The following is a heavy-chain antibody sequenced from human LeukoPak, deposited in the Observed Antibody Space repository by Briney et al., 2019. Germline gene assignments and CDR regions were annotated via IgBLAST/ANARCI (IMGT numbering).Heavy chain of an antibody. J-gene: IGHJ4*02. CDR3: ARVIVGTTTRLDYFDY. V-gene: IGHV3-66*01. CDR2: IYSGGNT. CDR1: GFTVSDNY. D-gene: IGHD1-26*01. Sequence: GGSLRLSCAASGFTVSDNYMSWVRQAPGKGLEWVSIIYSGGNTYYADSMKGRFTVSRDNSKNTLYLQMNSLRAEDTAVYYCARVIVGTTTRLDYFDYWGQGTLVTVSS.